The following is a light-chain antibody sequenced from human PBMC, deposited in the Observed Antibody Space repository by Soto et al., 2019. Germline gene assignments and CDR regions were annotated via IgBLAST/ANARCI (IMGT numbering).Light chain of an antibody. CDR2: AVS. CDR3: QQHSSSPWT. Sequence: DIVLTQSPGTLSLSPGESAALSCRASQSVTSDYLVWYRQKPGQAPRLLIYAVSSRAAGIPDRFSGSGSGTDFTLTITRLEPEDSAVYYCQQHSSSPWTCGQGTRVEV. CDR1: QSVTSDY. J-gene: IGKJ1*01. V-gene: IGKV3-20*01.